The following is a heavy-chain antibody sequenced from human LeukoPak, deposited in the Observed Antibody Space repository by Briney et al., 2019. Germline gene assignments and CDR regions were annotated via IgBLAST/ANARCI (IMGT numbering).Heavy chain of an antibody. D-gene: IGHD6-19*01. V-gene: IGHV3-23*01. J-gene: IGHJ5*02. CDR3: AKGSGSGWYGWFAP. Sequence: GASLRPAWAASGFPFSNDAMYTVRHPPGEGLESYSTIDASGGATYYADSVRGRFTTSRDNYKNTFYLQMNRLRAEDTAVYFCAKGSGSGWYGWFAPWGQGTLVTVSS. CDR2: IDASGGAT. CDR1: GFPFSNDA.